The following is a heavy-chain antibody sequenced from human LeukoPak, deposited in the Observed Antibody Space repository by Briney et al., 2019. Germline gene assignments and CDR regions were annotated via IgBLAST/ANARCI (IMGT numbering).Heavy chain of an antibody. D-gene: IGHD3-22*01. Sequence: ASVKVSCKASGYTFTSYGISWVRQAPGQGLKWMGWISAYNGNTNYAQKLQGRVTMTTDTSTSTAYMELRSLRSDDTAVYYCARGRGTYDSSGYYLGYYMDVWGKGTTVTVSS. CDR2: ISAYNGNT. CDR3: ARGRGTYDSSGYYLGYYMDV. CDR1: GYTFTSYG. V-gene: IGHV1-18*01. J-gene: IGHJ6*03.